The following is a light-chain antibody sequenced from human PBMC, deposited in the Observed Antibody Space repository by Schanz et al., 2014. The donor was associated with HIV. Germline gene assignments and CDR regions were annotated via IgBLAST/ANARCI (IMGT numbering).Light chain of an antibody. CDR1: TGAVTSGHY. Sequence: QAVVTQESSLTVSPGGTVTLTFGSSTGAVTSGHYAYWFQQKPGQAPRTLIHDTNNRHSWTPARFSGSLLGGKAALTLSGAQPEDEADYYCLLSYSAARQVVFGGGTKLTVL. J-gene: IGLJ2*01. CDR2: DTN. CDR3: LLSYSAARQVV. V-gene: IGLV7-46*01.